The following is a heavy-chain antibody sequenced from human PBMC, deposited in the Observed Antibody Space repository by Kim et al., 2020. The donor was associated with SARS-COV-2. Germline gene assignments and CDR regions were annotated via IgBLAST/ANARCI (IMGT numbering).Heavy chain of an antibody. D-gene: IGHD3-22*01. CDR3: ARDHYYDSSGRPVY. J-gene: IGHJ4*02. V-gene: IGHV3-30*09. Sequence: ADSVKGRFAISRDNSKTTLYLQMKSRRAEDTAVYYCARDHYYDSSGRPVYWGQGTLVTVSS.